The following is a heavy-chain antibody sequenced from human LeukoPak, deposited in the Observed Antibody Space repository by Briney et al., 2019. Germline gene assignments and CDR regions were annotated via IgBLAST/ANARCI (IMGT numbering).Heavy chain of an antibody. CDR1: GGTFSSYA. Sequence: ASVKVSCKASGGTFSSYAISWVRQAPGQGLEWMGRIIPILGIANYAQKFQGRVTITADKSTSTAYMELSSLRSEDTAVYYCARDHTYYYDSSGTDAFDIWGQGTMVTVSS. D-gene: IGHD3-22*01. V-gene: IGHV1-69*04. CDR2: IIPILGIA. J-gene: IGHJ3*02. CDR3: ARDHTYYYDSSGTDAFDI.